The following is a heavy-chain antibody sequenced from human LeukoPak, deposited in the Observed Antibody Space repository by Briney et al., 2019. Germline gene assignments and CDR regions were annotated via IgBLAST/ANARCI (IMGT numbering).Heavy chain of an antibody. CDR3: ASRMRVHAFDI. Sequence: SETLSLTCTVSGGSISSYYWSWIRQPPGKGLEWIGYIYYSGSTNYNPSLKSRVTISVDTSKNQFSLKLSSVTAADTAVYYCASRMRVHAFDIWGQGTMVTVSS. CDR2: IYYSGST. CDR1: GGSISSYY. V-gene: IGHV4-59*08. J-gene: IGHJ3*02.